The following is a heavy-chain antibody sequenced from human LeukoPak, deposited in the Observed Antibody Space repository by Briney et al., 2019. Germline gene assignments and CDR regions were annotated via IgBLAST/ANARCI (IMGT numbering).Heavy chain of an antibody. CDR1: GFTFSNAW. CDR3: TTGHVHDGIAWHDIVLVPAATKFDY. CDR2: IKSKTDGGTT. D-gene: IGHD2-2*01. V-gene: IGHV3-15*01. J-gene: IGHJ4*02. Sequence: PGGSLRLSCAASGFTFSNAWMSWVRQAPGKGLEWVGRIKSKTDGGTTDYAAPVKGRFTISRDDSKNTLYLQMNSLKTEDTAVYNCTTGHVHDGIAWHDIVLVPAATKFDYWVQGTMVTVSS.